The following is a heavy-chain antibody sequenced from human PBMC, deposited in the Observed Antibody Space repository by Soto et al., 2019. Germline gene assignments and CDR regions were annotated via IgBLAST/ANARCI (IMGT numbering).Heavy chain of an antibody. J-gene: IGHJ5*02. V-gene: IGHV6-1*01. Sequence: PSQILSLTCAISGDSVSSNSAAWNWIRQSPSRGLEWLGRTYYRSKWYNDYAVSVKSRITINPDTSKNQFSLQLNSVTPEDTAVYYCAREESITMVRGVIGVWFDPWGQGTLVTVSS. CDR3: AREESITMVRGVIGVWFDP. CDR2: TYYRSKWYN. D-gene: IGHD3-10*01. CDR1: GDSVSSNSAA.